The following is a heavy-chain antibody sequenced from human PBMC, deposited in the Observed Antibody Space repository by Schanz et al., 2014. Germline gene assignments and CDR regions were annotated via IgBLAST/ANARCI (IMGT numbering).Heavy chain of an antibody. D-gene: IGHD2-8*02. Sequence: VQLVESGGGLVQPGGSLRLSCAASGFIFNDYYMNWIRQAPGKGLEWLSYISRDGTTSYYADSVKGRFTISRDNAKNSLYLQLNSLTAEDTAVYHCARDSRYCTGVDCKGDAFDLWGQGTLVTVSS. CDR2: ISRDGTTS. CDR1: GFIFNDYY. CDR3: ARDSRYCTGVDCKGDAFDL. J-gene: IGHJ4*02. V-gene: IGHV3-11*04.